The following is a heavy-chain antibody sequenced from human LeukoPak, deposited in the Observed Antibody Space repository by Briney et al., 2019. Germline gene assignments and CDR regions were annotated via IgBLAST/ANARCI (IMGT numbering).Heavy chain of an antibody. V-gene: IGHV4-39*07. D-gene: IGHD5-18*01. CDR2: IYYSGST. CDR3: ARGVRGYSYGYHFDY. CDR1: GVSISSSNSY. J-gene: IGHJ4*02. Sequence: SETLSLTCTVSGVSISSSNSYWGWIRQPPGKGLEWIGSIYYSGSTYYNPSLKSRVTISVDTSKNQFSLKLSSVTAADTAVYYCARGVRGYSYGYHFDYWGQGTLVTVSS.